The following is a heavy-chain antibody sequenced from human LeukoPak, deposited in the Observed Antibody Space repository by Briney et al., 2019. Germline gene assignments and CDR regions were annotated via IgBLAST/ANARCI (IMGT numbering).Heavy chain of an antibody. Sequence: GRSLRLSCAASGFTFSSYAMHWVRQAPGKGLEWVAVISYDGSNEYYADSVKGRFTISRDNSKNTLYLQMNSLRAEDTAVYYCARDSAGAVGAFDIWGQGTMVTVSS. J-gene: IGHJ3*02. D-gene: IGHD4-23*01. V-gene: IGHV3-30*04. CDR2: ISYDGSNE. CDR3: ARDSAGAVGAFDI. CDR1: GFTFSSYA.